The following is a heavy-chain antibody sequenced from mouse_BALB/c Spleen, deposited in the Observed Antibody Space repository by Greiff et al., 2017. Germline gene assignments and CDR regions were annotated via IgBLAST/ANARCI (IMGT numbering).Heavy chain of an antibody. V-gene: IGHV1S127*01. CDR2: IDPSDSYT. CDR3: TREITTVVGDFDY. J-gene: IGHJ2*01. CDR1: GYTFTSYW. D-gene: IGHD1-1*01. Sequence: QVQLQQSGAELVKPGASVKMSCKASGYTFTSYWMHWVKQRPGQGLEWIGVIDPSDSYTSYNQKFKGKATLTVDTSSSTAYMQLSSLTSEDSAVYYCTREITTVVGDFDYWGQGTTLTVSS.